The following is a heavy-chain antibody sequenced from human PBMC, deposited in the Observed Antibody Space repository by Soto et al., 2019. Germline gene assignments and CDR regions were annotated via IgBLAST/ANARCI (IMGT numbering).Heavy chain of an antibody. V-gene: IGHV4-59*08. CDR1: GGSISGFQ. D-gene: IGHD6-13*01. J-gene: IGHJ4*02. Sequence: QVQLQESGPGLVKPSETLSLTCTVSGGSISGFQWSWIRQPPGKGLEWIGSIYYSETTNNNPSLKSRVTTAVDTCKSQVSLKLASVTAGDTAVYYCARSNTRYSSPDYWGQGSLVTVSS. CDR2: IYYSETT. CDR3: ARSNTRYSSPDY.